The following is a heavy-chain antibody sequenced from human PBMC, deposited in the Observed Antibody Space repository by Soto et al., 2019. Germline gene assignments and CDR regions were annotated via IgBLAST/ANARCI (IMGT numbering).Heavy chain of an antibody. V-gene: IGHV3-23*01. CDR1: GFTFSSSA. CDR2: ISSSDGTT. CDR3: ARALNIHWKNYSGP. Sequence: PGGSLRLSCAASGFTFSSSAMNWVRQAPGKGLEWVSIISSSDGTTYYADSVKGRFTISRDNSKNTLYLDMNSLRAEDTALYYCARALNIHWKNYSGPWGQRTLVTVSS. D-gene: IGHD1-1*01. J-gene: IGHJ5*02.